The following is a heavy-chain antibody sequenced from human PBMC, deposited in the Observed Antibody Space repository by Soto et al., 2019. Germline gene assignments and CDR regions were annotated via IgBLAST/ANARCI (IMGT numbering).Heavy chain of an antibody. J-gene: IGHJ5*02. D-gene: IGHD3-22*01. CDR1: GGSISSGGYY. V-gene: IGHV4-31*03. CDR2: IDYSGST. Sequence: QVQLQESGPGLVKPSQTLSLTCTVSGGSISSGGYYWSWIRQHPGKGLEWIGYIDYSGSTYYNPSLKSRVTISVDTSKNQFSLKLSSVTAADTAVYYCARLRSLRITMIFDPWGQGTLVTVSS. CDR3: ARLRSLRITMIFDP.